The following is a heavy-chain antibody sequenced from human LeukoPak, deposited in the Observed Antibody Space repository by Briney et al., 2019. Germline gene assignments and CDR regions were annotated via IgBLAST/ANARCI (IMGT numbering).Heavy chain of an antibody. J-gene: IGHJ4*02. CDR1: GGSFGGYY. V-gene: IGHV4-34*01. CDR2: INHSGST. CDR3: ARVGGGLWFSPFDY. D-gene: IGHD3-10*01. Sequence: PSETLSLTCAVYGGSFGGYYWSWIRQPPGKGLEWIGEINHSGSTNYNPSLKSRVTMSVDTSKNQFSLKLSSVTAADTAVYYCARVGGGLWFSPFDYWGQGTLVTVSS.